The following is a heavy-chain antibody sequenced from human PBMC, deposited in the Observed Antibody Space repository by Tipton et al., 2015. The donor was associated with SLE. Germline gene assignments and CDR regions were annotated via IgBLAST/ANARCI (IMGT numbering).Heavy chain of an antibody. CDR3: ARVSMGSTSRDY. V-gene: IGHV4-39*07. Sequence: TLSLTCTVSGGSISSSSYYWGWIRQPPGKGLEWIGSIYYSGSTYYNPSLKSRVTISVDASKNQFSLKLSSVTAADSAVYYCARVSMGSTSRDYWGPGTLVPVSS. CDR1: GGSISSSSYY. J-gene: IGHJ4*02. D-gene: IGHD1-26*01. CDR2: IYYSGST.